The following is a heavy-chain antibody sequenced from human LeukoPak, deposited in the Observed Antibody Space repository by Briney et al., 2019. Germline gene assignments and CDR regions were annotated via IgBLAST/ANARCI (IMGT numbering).Heavy chain of an antibody. Sequence: GGSLRLSCAASGFTFSSYWMSWVRQAPGKGLEWVANIKQDGSEKYYVDSVKGRFTISRDNAKNSLYLQMNSLRAEDTAVYYCARVRIYYDFWSGLWWFDPWGQGTLVTVS. J-gene: IGHJ5*02. CDR2: IKQDGSEK. D-gene: IGHD3-3*01. CDR1: GFTFSSYW. V-gene: IGHV3-7*01. CDR3: ARVRIYYDFWSGLWWFDP.